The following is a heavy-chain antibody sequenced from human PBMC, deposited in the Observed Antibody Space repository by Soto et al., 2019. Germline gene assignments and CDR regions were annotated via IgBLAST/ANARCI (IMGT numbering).Heavy chain of an antibody. CDR3: ARRLGVGGSYFSYYYGMDV. CDR1: GGSFSGYY. V-gene: IGHV4-34*01. CDR2: INHSGST. Sequence: SETLSLTCAVYGGSFSGYYWSWIRQPPGKGLEWIGEINHSGSTNYNPSLKSRVTISVDTSKNQFSLKLSSVTAADTAVYYCARRLGVGGSYFSYYYGMDVWGQGTTVTVSS. D-gene: IGHD1-26*01. J-gene: IGHJ6*02.